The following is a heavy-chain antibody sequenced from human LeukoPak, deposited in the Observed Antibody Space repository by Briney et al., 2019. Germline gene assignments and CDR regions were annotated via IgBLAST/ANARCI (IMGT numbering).Heavy chain of an antibody. J-gene: IGHJ4*02. V-gene: IGHV1-18*01. CDR3: ARPLTVYYDSSGYLGY. Sequence: ASVTVSCKASGYTFTSYGISWVRQAPGQGLEWMGWISAYNGNTNYAQKLQGRVTMTTDTSTSTAYMELRSLRSDDTAVYYCARPLTVYYDSSGYLGYWGQGTLVTVSS. CDR1: GYTFTSYG. CDR2: ISAYNGNT. D-gene: IGHD3-22*01.